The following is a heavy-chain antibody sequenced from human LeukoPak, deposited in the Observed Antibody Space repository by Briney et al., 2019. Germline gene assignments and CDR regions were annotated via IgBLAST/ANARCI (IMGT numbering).Heavy chain of an antibody. Sequence: GESLKISCKGSGYSFTSYWIGWVRQMPGKGLEWMGIIYPGDSDTRYSPSFQGQVTISADKSISTAYLQWSSLKASDTAMYYCARVPRGIEVAGRADWFDPWGQGTLVTVSP. D-gene: IGHD6-19*01. CDR3: ARVPRGIEVAGRADWFDP. J-gene: IGHJ5*02. CDR2: IYPGDSDT. CDR1: GYSFTSYW. V-gene: IGHV5-51*01.